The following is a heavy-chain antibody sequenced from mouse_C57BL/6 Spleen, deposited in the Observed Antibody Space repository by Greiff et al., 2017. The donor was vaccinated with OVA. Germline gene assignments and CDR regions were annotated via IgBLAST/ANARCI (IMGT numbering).Heavy chain of an antibody. Sequence: QVQLQQPGAELVKPGASVKLSCKASGYTFTSYWMQWVKQRPGQGLEWIGEIDPSDSYTNYNQKFKGKATLTVDTSSSTAYMQLSSLTSEDSAVYYCARRVQLRSHFDYWGQGTTLTVSS. CDR1: GYTFTSYW. CDR2: IDPSDSYT. D-gene: IGHD3-2*02. J-gene: IGHJ2*01. V-gene: IGHV1-50*01. CDR3: ARRVQLRSHFDY.